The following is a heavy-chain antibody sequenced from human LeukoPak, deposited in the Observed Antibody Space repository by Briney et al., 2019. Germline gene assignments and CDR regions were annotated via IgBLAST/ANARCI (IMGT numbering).Heavy chain of an antibody. D-gene: IGHD3-22*01. J-gene: IGHJ4*02. CDR1: GGSISSYY. CDR2: IYYSGST. CDR3: ASSLYYYDSRGEGFDY. Sequence: SETLSLTCTVSGGSISSYYWSWIRQPPGKGLEWIGYIYYSGSTNYNPSLKSRVTISVDTSKNQFSLKLSSVTAADTAVYYCASSLYYYDSRGEGFDYWGQGTLVTVSS. V-gene: IGHV4-59*01.